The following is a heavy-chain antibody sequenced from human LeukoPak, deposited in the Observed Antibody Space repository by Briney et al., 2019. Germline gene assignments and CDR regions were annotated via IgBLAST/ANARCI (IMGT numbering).Heavy chain of an antibody. Sequence: TGGSLRLSCAASGFTFSDYYMSWIRQAPGKGLEWVSYISSSGSTIYYADSVKGRFTISRDNAKNSLYLQMNSLRAEDTAVYYCARGRSLLWFGESYDYWGQGTLVTVSS. J-gene: IGHJ4*02. D-gene: IGHD3-10*01. CDR2: ISSSGSTI. CDR1: GFTFSDYY. V-gene: IGHV3-11*01. CDR3: ARGRSLLWFGESYDY.